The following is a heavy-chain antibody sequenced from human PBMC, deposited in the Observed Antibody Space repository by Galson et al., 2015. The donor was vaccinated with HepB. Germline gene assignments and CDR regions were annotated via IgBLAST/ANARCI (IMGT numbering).Heavy chain of an antibody. V-gene: IGHV1-24*01. CDR3: ATVRGGSYPSADAFDI. Sequence: SVKVSCKVSGSTLTELSMHWVRRAPGKGLEWMGGFDPEDGETIYAQKFQGRVTMTEDTSTDTAYMELSSLRSEDTAVYYCATVRGGSYPSADAFDIWGQGTMVTVSS. J-gene: IGHJ3*02. CDR1: GSTLTELS. CDR2: FDPEDGET. D-gene: IGHD1-26*01.